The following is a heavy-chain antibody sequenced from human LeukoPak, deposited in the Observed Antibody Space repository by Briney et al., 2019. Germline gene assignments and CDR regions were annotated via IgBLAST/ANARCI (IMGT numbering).Heavy chain of an antibody. V-gene: IGHV3-30*04. CDR1: GFTFSSYA. CDR2: ISYDGSNK. J-gene: IGHJ6*02. CDR3: ARGGAGTAYYYYGMDV. Sequence: GGSLRLSCAASGFTFSSYAMHWVRQAPGKGLEWVAVISYDGSNKYYADSVKGRFTISRDNSKNTLYLQMNSLRAEDTAVYYCARGGAGTAYYYYGMDVWGQGTTVTVSS. D-gene: IGHD1-1*01.